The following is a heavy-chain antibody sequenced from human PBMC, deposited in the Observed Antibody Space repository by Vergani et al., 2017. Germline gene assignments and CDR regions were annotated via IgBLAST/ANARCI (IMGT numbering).Heavy chain of an antibody. V-gene: IGHV3-66*02. CDR1: GFTVSSNY. J-gene: IGHJ4*02. Sequence: EVQLVESGGGLVQPGGSLRLSCAASGFTVSSNYMSWVRQAPGKGLECVSVIYSGGSTYYADSVKGRFTISRDNSKNTLYLQMNSLRAEDTAVYYCARDITGTARYYWGQGTLVTVSS. CDR3: ARDITGTARYY. CDR2: IYSGGST. D-gene: IGHD1-7*01.